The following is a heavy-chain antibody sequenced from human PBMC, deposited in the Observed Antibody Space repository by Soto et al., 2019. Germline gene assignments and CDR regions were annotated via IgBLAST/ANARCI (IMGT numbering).Heavy chain of an antibody. V-gene: IGHV1-18*04. CDR3: ARHQGRIAAAKGNWFDP. J-gene: IGHJ5*02. CDR2: ISAYNGNT. D-gene: IGHD6-13*01. Sequence: ASLKVSFKASGYTFTSNGISWVRQAPGQGLEWMGWISAYNGNTNYAQKFQGRVTMTTDTSTSTAYMELRSLRSDDTAVYYCARHQGRIAAAKGNWFDPWGQRNLVTVSS. CDR1: GYTFTSNG.